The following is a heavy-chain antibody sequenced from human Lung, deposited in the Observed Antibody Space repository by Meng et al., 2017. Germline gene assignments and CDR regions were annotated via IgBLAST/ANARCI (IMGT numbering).Heavy chain of an antibody. CDR3: ARDEDISAAGKLFGDY. CDR2: INPKSGDT. CDR1: CTTFPDYW. D-gene: IGHD6-13*01. V-gene: IGHV1-2*06. Sequence: VQDGARVKNPGPYVNVPCKASCTTFPDYWLHWVRRAPGQGLEWMGRINPKSGDTHYAQRFQGRVTMTGDTSISTAYMELSGLRSDDTAMYYCARDEDISAAGKLFGDYWGQGTLVTVSS. J-gene: IGHJ4*02.